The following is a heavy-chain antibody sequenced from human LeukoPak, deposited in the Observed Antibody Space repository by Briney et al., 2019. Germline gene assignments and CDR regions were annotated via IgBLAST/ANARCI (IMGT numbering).Heavy chain of an antibody. V-gene: IGHV4-30-2*01. CDR3: ARVIGIAAAGSNYFDY. D-gene: IGHD6-13*01. CDR2: IYHSGST. J-gene: IGHJ4*02. Sequence: SQTLSLTCAVSGGSISSGGYSWSWIRQPPGKGLEWIGYIYHSGSTYYNPSLKSRVTMSVDRSKNQFSLKLSSVTAADTAVYYCARVIGIAAAGSNYFDYWGQGTLVTVSS. CDR1: GGSISSGGYS.